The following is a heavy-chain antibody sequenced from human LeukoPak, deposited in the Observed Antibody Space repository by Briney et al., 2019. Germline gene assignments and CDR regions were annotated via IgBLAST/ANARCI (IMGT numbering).Heavy chain of an antibody. CDR2: IWYDGSNK. J-gene: IGHJ4*02. D-gene: IGHD4-17*01. V-gene: IGHV3-33*01. Sequence: GGSLRLSCAASGFTFSSYGMHWDRQAPGKGLEWVAVIWYDGSNKYYADSVKGRFTISRDNSKNTLYLQMNSLRAEDTAVYYCARDQRYGDYWSGFDYWGQGTLVTVSS. CDR1: GFTFSSYG. CDR3: ARDQRYGDYWSGFDY.